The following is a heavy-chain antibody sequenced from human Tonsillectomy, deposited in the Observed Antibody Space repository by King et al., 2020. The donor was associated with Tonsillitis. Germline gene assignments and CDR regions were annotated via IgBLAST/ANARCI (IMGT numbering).Heavy chain of an antibody. CDR3: ARGEVKSYYGLDSDYVYDAFDI. Sequence: VQLVESGGGVVQPGRSLRLSCVASGFTFSNYGMHWVRQAPGKGLEWVTIISYDGSNKYYGDSVKGRFTISRDNSKNTLYLQMNSLRAEDTAVYHCARGEVKSYYGLDSDYVYDAFDIWGPGTKVTVSS. V-gene: IGHV3-33*05. CDR1: GFTFSNYG. J-gene: IGHJ3*02. D-gene: IGHD3-10*01. CDR2: ISYDGSNK.